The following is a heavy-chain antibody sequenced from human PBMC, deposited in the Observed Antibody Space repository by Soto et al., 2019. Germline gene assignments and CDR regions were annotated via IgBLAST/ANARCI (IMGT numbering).Heavy chain of an antibody. CDR3: AKDSVFEYSFGQHGFDS. J-gene: IGHJ4*02. CDR1: GFSFSSYG. V-gene: IGHV3-30*18. D-gene: IGHD4-4*01. CDR2: ITDDGSDT. Sequence: QEQLVESGGGVVQPGTSLRLSCGASGFSFSSYGMHWVRQAPGKGLEWVAFITDDGSDTYYVDSVKGRFTVSRHNSKNTLYLQMNSLKPEDTSIYYCAKDSVFEYSFGQHGFDSWGQGTLVTVSS.